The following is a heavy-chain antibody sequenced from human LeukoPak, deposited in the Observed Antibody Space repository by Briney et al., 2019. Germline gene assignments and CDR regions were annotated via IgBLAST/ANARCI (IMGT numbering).Heavy chain of an antibody. Sequence: SETLSLTCTVSGGSISRYYWSWIRQPAGKGLEWIGRIYTSGSTNYNPSLKSRVTMSVDTSKNQFSLKLSSVTAADTAVYYCARETPAQLNDAFDIWGQGTMVTVSS. V-gene: IGHV4-4*07. J-gene: IGHJ3*02. CDR1: GGSISRYY. CDR3: ARETPAQLNDAFDI. D-gene: IGHD1-1*01. CDR2: IYTSGST.